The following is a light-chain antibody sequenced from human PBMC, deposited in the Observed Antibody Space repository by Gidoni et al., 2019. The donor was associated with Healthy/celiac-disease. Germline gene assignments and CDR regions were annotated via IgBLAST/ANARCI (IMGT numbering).Light chain of an antibody. Sequence: IVLTQSPATLSLSPGERANLSCRASQSVSSYLAWYQQKPGQAPRLLIYDASNRATGIPARFSGSGSGTDFTLTISSLEPEDFAVYYCQQRSNWPPLTFXGXTKVEIK. V-gene: IGKV3-11*01. J-gene: IGKJ4*01. CDR1: QSVSSY. CDR3: QQRSNWPPLT. CDR2: DAS.